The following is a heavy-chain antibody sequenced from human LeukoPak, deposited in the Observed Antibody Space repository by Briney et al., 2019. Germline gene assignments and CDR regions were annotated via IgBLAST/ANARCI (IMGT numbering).Heavy chain of an antibody. J-gene: IGHJ3*02. D-gene: IGHD1-1*01. CDR1: GFTYSSYS. CDR3: GRDKWATGTDDAFDS. CDR2: ISSSSSII. V-gene: IGHV3-48*01. Sequence: GGSLRLSCAASGFTYSSYSMNWVRQAPTKGLEWVSYISSSSSIIFYADSVKGRFTISRDNAKNLLYLQMSSLRAEDKAVYYCGRDKWATGTDDAFDSWGQGTMVTVSS.